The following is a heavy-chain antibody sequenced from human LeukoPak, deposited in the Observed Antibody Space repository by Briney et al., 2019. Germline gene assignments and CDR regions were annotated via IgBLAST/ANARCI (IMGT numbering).Heavy chain of an antibody. V-gene: IGHV3-66*04. CDR1: GFTFSSYA. D-gene: IGHD5-12*01. CDR3: ARLGVATTPGVYYYYYGMDV. CDR2: IYSGGST. J-gene: IGHJ6*02. Sequence: GGSLRLSCAASGFTFSSYAMSWVRQAPGKGLEWVSVIYSGGSTYYADSVKGRFTISRDNSKNTLYLQMNSLRAEDTAAYYCARLGVATTPGVYYYYYGMDVWGQGTTVTVSS.